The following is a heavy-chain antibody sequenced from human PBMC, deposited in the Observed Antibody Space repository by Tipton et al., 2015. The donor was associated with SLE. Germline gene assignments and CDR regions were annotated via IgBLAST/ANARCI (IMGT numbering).Heavy chain of an antibody. V-gene: IGHV4-39*07. Sequence: GSLRLSCAASGFTVSSNYMSWVRQAPGKGLEWIGSIYYSGSTYYNPSLKSRVTISVDTSKNQFSLKLSSVTAADTAVYYCARHKPLLSIAVAGPGYWGQGTLVTVSS. CDR1: GFTVSSNY. CDR3: ARHKPLLSIAVAGPGY. CDR2: IYYSGST. D-gene: IGHD6-19*01. J-gene: IGHJ4*02.